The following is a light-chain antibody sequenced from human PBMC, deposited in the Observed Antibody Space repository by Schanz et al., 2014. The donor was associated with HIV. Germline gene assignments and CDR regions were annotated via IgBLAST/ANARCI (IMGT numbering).Light chain of an antibody. CDR1: QSIARY. J-gene: IGKJ1*01. CDR2: AAF. Sequence: DIQMTQSPSSLSASVGDRVTITCRASQSIARYLNWYQQRPGKAPKLLMHAAFSLQSGVPSRFSGSGSGTDFTLIISSLQPEDFATYYCQQSYSSPQTFGQGTRVEIK. CDR3: QQSYSSPQT. V-gene: IGKV1-39*01.